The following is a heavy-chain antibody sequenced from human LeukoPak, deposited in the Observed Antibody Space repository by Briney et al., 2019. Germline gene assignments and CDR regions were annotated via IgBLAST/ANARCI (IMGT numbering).Heavy chain of an antibody. Sequence: SETLSLTCTVSGGSISSHYWSWIRQPPGKGLEWIGYIYYSGSTNYNPSLQSRVTISVDTSKNQFSLKLSSVTAADTAVYYCARGATSWVFDYWGQGTLVTVSS. J-gene: IGHJ4*02. CDR3: ARGATSWVFDY. D-gene: IGHD5-12*01. CDR2: IYYSGST. CDR1: GGSISSHY. V-gene: IGHV4-59*11.